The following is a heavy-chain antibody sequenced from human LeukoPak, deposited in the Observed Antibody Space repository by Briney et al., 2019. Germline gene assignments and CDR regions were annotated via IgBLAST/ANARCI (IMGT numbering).Heavy chain of an antibody. CDR3: AKDLWGTDYFFDY. J-gene: IGHJ4*02. CDR2: ISGSGGST. V-gene: IGHV3-23*01. Sequence: GGSLRLSCAASGFTFSSYAMSWVRQAPGKGLEWVSAISGSGGSTYYADSVKGRFTISRENSKNTLYLQMNSLRAEDTAVYYCAKDLWGTDYFFDYWGQGTLVTVSS. D-gene: IGHD3-16*01. CDR1: GFTFSSYA.